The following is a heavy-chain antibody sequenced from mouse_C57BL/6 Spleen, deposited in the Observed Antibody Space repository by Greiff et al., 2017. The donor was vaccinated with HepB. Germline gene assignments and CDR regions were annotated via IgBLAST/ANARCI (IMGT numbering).Heavy chain of an antibody. D-gene: IGHD1-1*01. CDR2: IYPGSGST. Sequence: QVQLQQPGAELVKPGASVKMSCKASGYTFTSYWITWVKQRPGQGLEWIGDIYPGSGSTNYNEKFKSKATLTVDTSSSTAYMQLSSLTSEDSAVYDWARSGGYYYGSVYYYAMDYWGQGTSVTVSS. V-gene: IGHV1-55*01. CDR1: GYTFTSYW. J-gene: IGHJ4*01. CDR3: ARSGGYYYGSVYYYAMDY.